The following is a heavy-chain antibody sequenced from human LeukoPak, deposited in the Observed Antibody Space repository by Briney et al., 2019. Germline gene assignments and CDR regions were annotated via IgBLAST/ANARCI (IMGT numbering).Heavy chain of an antibody. CDR1: GYSISSGYY. J-gene: IGHJ4*02. V-gene: IGHV4-38-2*01. CDR2: IYHSGST. D-gene: IGHD3-16*02. Sequence: SETLSLTCAVSGYSISSGYYWGWIRQPPGKGLEWIGSIYHSGSTDYTPSLKSRVTISVDTSKNQFSLKLSSVTAADTAVYYCARRIVLMITFGGVIFQHFDYWGQGTLVTVSS. CDR3: ARRIVLMITFGGVIFQHFDY.